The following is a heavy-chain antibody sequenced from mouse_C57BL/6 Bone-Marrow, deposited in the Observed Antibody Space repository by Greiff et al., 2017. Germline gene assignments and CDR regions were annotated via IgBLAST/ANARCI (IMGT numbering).Heavy chain of an antibody. Sequence: EVMLVESGGDLVKPGGSLKLSCAASGFTFSSYGMSWVRQTPDKRLEWVATISSGGSYTYYPDSVKGRFTISRDNAKNTLYLQMSSLKSEDTAMYYCARRGDGTMDYGGQGTSVTGSS. V-gene: IGHV5-6*02. CDR3: ARRGDGTMDY. CDR2: ISSGGSYT. J-gene: IGHJ4*01. CDR1: GFTFSSYG.